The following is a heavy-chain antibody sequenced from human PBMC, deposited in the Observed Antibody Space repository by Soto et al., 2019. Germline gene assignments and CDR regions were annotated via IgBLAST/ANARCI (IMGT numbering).Heavy chain of an antibody. CDR1: GFSLSTSGMC. D-gene: IGHD3-10*01. J-gene: IGHJ5*01. CDR2: IDWDDDK. CDR3: ARVQYYYGSGIDGWFDS. Sequence: SGPTLVNPTQTLTLTCTFSGFSLSTSGMCVSWIRQPPGKALEWLALIDWDDDKYYSTSLKTRLTISKDTSKNKVVLTMTNMDPVDTATCYCARVQYYYGSGIDGWFDSRGQGTLVTLSS. V-gene: IGHV2-70*01.